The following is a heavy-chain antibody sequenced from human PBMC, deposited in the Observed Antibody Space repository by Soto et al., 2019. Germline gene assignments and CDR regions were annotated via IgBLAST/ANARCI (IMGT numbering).Heavy chain of an antibody. J-gene: IGHJ5*02. CDR3: ARVGRITISHTWFDP. Sequence: KPSGTLSLTCIVSWGSISGYYWGWIRQPPGKELELIAYIHYSGSAYYNPSLRSRVTISIATSKNQFSLKVSSVNAADTAVYYCARVGRITISHTWFDPWGQGTLVTVSS. D-gene: IGHD1-20*01. V-gene: IGHV4-59*01. CDR1: WGSISGYY. CDR2: IHYSGSA.